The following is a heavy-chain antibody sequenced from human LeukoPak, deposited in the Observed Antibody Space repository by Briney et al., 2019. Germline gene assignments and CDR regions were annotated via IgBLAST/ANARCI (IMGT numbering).Heavy chain of an antibody. D-gene: IGHD3-9*01. CDR3: ARGGRLPLIYDILTGPLGIDFDY. V-gene: IGHV4-34*01. Sequence: PSETLSLTCAVYGGSFSGYYWSWIRQPPGKGLEWIGEINHSGSTNYNPSLKSRVTTSVDTSNNQFSLKLSSVTAADTAVYYRARGGRLPLIYDILTGPLGIDFDYWGQGTLVTVSS. CDR1: GGSFSGYY. CDR2: INHSGST. J-gene: IGHJ4*02.